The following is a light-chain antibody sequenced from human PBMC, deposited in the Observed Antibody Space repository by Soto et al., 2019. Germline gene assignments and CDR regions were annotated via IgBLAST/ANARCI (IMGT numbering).Light chain of an antibody. Sequence: EIVMTQSPATLSVSPGERVTLSCRASQSVSNNLAWYQQKPGQAPRLLMYGASTRATGIPARFSGSGSGTEFTLTISSLQSEDFAVYYCQHYNNWPPWTFGHGTKVEIK. CDR3: QHYNNWPPWT. J-gene: IGKJ1*01. CDR1: QSVSNN. CDR2: GAS. V-gene: IGKV3-15*01.